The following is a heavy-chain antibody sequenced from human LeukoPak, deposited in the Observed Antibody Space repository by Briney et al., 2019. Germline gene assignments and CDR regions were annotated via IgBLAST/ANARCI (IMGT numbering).Heavy chain of an antibody. D-gene: IGHD5-18*01. V-gene: IGHV3-7*01. CDR3: ARMHRYGRC. J-gene: IGHJ4*02. CDR1: GFDFSSLS. CDR2: LKEDRTEE. Sequence: GGSLRLSCAASGFDFSSLSMNWVRQAPGKGLEWVANLKEDRTEEEYLDSVKGRFTIFRDNAKNSLDLQMNSLRAEDTAVYYCARMHRYGRCWGQGNRVTVSS.